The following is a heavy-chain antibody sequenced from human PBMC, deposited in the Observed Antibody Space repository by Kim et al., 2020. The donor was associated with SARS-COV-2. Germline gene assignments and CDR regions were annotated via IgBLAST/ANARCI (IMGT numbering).Heavy chain of an antibody. J-gene: IGHJ4*02. Sequence: TNYNPSLKSRVTISVDTSKNQFSLKLSSVTAADTAVYYCARGPDTAMEVWGQGTLVTVSS. V-gene: IGHV4-34*01. D-gene: IGHD5-18*01. CDR3: ARGPDTAMEV. CDR2: T.